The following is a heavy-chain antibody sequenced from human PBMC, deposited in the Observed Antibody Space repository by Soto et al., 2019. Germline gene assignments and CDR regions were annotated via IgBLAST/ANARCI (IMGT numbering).Heavy chain of an antibody. J-gene: IGHJ6*02. CDR2: IYYSGST. V-gene: IGHV4-31*03. CDR3: ARDSSSSRYYYYGMDV. Sequence: PSETLSLTCTVSGGSISSGGYYWSWIRQHPGKGLEWIGYIYYSGSTYYNPSLKSRVTISVDTSKNQFSLKLSSVTAADTAVYYCARDSSSSRYYYYGMDVWGQGTTVTVS. D-gene: IGHD6-6*01. CDR1: GGSISSGGYY.